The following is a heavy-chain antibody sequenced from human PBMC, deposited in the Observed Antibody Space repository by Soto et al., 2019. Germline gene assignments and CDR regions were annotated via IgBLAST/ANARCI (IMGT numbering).Heavy chain of an antibody. D-gene: IGHD1-20*01. CDR3: ASSQKGYNWNYFDH. Sequence: SETLSLTCSVSGCSISGSYYYWGWLRQSPGRGPEWIGSVFYTGFTSYNPSLESRVSVSVDTSKNQFSLKVSAVTAADTAVYYCASSQKGYNWNYFDHWGQGALVTVSS. J-gene: IGHJ4*02. V-gene: IGHV4-39*01. CDR1: GCSISGSYYY. CDR2: VFYTGFT.